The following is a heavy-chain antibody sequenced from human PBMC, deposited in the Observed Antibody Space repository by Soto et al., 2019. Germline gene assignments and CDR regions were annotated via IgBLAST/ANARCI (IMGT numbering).Heavy chain of an antibody. V-gene: IGHV2-5*02. Sequence: SGPTLVNPTQTLTLTCTFSGFSLSTSGVGVGWNRQPPGKALEWLALIYWDDDKRYSPSLKSRLTITKDTSKNQVVLTMTNMDPVDTATYYCATSDVLLWFGETDAFDIWGQGTMVTVSS. CDR2: IYWDDDK. CDR3: ATSDVLLWFGETDAFDI. CDR1: GFSLSTSGVG. D-gene: IGHD3-10*01. J-gene: IGHJ3*02.